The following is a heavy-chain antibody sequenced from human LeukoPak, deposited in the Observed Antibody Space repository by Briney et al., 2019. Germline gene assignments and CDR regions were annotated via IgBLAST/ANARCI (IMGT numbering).Heavy chain of an antibody. CDR1: GYTFTGYY. D-gene: IGHD3-22*01. V-gene: IGHV1-2*02. Sequence: GASVKVSCKASGYTFTGYYMHWVRQAPGQGLEWMGWINPNSGGTNYAQKFQGRVTMTRDTSISTAYMELSRLRSDDTAVYYCERDHRLIDYYDSGGYWGQGTLVTVSS. J-gene: IGHJ4*02. CDR3: ERDHRLIDYYDSGGY. CDR2: INPNSGGT.